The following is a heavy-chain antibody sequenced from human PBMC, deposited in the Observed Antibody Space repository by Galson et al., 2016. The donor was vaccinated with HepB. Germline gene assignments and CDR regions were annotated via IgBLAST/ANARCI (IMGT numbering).Heavy chain of an antibody. J-gene: IGHJ4*02. D-gene: IGHD5-12*01. CDR1: GDSISSGDYY. CDR3: ARDGRGYSGYDWYY. Sequence: TLSLTCTVSGDSISSGDYYWSWIRQPPGEGLEWIGYIFYSGNTDYNPSLKSRVTISVDTSKNQFSLKLSSVTAADTAVYYCARDGRGYSGYDWYYWGQGTLVTVSS. V-gene: IGHV4-30-4*01. CDR2: IFYSGNT.